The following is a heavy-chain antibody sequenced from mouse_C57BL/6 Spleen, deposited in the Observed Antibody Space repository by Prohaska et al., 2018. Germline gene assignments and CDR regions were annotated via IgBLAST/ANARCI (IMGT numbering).Heavy chain of an antibody. CDR2: ISGGGGNT. J-gene: IGHJ4*01. Sequence: EVMLVESGGGLVKPGGSLKLSCAASGFTFSSYTMSWVRQTPEKRLEWVATISGGGGNTYYPDSVKGRFNISRDNAKNTLYLQMSSLRSEDTALYYCARQRGYAMDYWGQGTSVTVSS. CDR3: ARQRGYAMDY. V-gene: IGHV5-9*01. CDR1: GFTFSSYT.